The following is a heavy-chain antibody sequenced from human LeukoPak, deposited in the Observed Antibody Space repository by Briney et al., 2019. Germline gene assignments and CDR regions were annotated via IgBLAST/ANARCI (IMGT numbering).Heavy chain of an antibody. CDR1: GGSISSSSYY. D-gene: IGHD1-7*01. Sequence: SETLSLTCTVSGGSISSSSYYWGWIRQPPGKGLEWIGSTYYSGSTYYNPSLKSRVTISVDTSKNQFSLKLSSVTAADTAVYYCARSSLTLELTYYFDYWGQGTLVTVSS. V-gene: IGHV4-39*07. J-gene: IGHJ4*02. CDR2: TYYSGST. CDR3: ARSSLTLELTYYFDY.